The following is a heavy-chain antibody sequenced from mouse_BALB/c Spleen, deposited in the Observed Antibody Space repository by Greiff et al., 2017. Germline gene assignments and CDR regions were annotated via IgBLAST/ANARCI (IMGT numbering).Heavy chain of an antibody. J-gene: IGHJ3*01. Sequence: EVQLVESGGGLVQPGGSRKLSCAASGFTFSSFGMHWVRQAPEKGLEWVAYISSGSSTIYYADTVKGRFTISRDNPKNTLFLQMTSLRSEDTAMYYCARGLTGTENWFAYWGQGTLVTVSA. V-gene: IGHV5-17*02. CDR2: ISSGSSTI. CDR1: GFTFSSFG. CDR3: ARGLTGTENWFAY. D-gene: IGHD4-1*01.